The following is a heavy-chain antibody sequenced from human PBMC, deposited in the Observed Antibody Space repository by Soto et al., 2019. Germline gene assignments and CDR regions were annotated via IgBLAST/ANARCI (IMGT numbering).Heavy chain of an antibody. CDR3: AKEMYPRTVLDSSSPWGDY. V-gene: IGHV3-30*18. Sequence: WWSLRLSCSVSVFTFSDYGMHWFRQAPGKGLEWVAVMSYAGTYKYYADSVKGRFTISRDLSGNTLFLQMDSLRLEDTAVYFCAKEMYPRTVLDSSSPWGDYWGQGTLVTVSS. CDR2: MSYAGTYK. CDR1: VFTFSDYG. D-gene: IGHD6-6*01. J-gene: IGHJ4*02.